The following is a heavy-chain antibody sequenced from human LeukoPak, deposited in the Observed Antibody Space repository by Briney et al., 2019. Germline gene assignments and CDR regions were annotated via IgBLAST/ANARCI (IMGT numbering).Heavy chain of an antibody. J-gene: IGHJ3*02. V-gene: IGHV3-21*01. CDR3: ARDLGDGGYSYGYGMGAFDI. CDR1: GFTFSSYS. Sequence: GGSLRLSCAASGFTFSSYSMNWVRQAPGKGLEWVSSISSSSSYIYYADSVKGRFTISRDNAKNSLYLQMNSLRAEDTAVYYCARDLGDGGYSYGYGMGAFDIWGQGTMVTVSS. CDR2: ISSSSSYI. D-gene: IGHD5-18*01.